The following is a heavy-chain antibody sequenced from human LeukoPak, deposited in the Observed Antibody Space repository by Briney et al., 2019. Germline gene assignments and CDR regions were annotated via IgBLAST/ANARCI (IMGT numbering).Heavy chain of an antibody. CDR1: GGSISSYY. D-gene: IGHD2-15*01. Sequence: SETLSLTCTASGGSISSYYWSWIRQPPGKGLEWIGYIYYSGSTNYNPSLKSRVTISVDTSKNQFSLKLSSVTAADTAVYYCARSGDCSGGSCYSLLNAFDIWGQGTMVTVSS. J-gene: IGHJ3*02. V-gene: IGHV4-59*01. CDR2: IYYSGST. CDR3: ARSGDCSGGSCYSLLNAFDI.